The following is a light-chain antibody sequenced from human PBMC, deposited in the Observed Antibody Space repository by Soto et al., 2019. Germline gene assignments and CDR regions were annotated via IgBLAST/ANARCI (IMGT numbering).Light chain of an antibody. CDR3: SSYTSSSTVI. CDR1: SSDVGAYYY. Sequence: QSVLTQPASVSGPPGQSITISCAGSSSDVGAYYYVSWYQKHPGKAPKLLIYDVSNRPSGVSIRFSGSKSGDTASLTISGLHAEDEADYYCSSYTSSSTVIFGGGTKLTVL. J-gene: IGLJ2*01. CDR2: DVS. V-gene: IGLV2-14*01.